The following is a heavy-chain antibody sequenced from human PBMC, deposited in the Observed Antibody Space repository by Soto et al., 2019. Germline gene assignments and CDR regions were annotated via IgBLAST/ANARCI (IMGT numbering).Heavy chain of an antibody. Sequence: GESLKISCKGSGYSFTSYWIGWVRQMPGKGLEWMGIIYPGDSDTRYSPSFQGQVTISADKSISTAYLQWSSLKASDTGMYYCARLEIGPNYYYYGMDVWGQGTTVTVSS. V-gene: IGHV5-51*01. J-gene: IGHJ6*02. CDR1: GYSFTSYW. CDR2: IYPGDSDT. CDR3: ARLEIGPNYYYYGMDV.